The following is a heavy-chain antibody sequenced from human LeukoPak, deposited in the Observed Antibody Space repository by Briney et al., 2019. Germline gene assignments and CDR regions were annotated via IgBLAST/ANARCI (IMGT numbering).Heavy chain of an antibody. V-gene: IGHV3-74*01. Sequence: GGSLRLSCAASGFTFRDYWMHWIRQAPGKGLVWVSRIKGDGSHTIYADSVKGRFTISRDNAKNTLYLQMKSLRVEDTALYYCVRDWDHFDFDSWGQGTLVTVSS. CDR1: GFTFRDYW. CDR3: VRDWDHFDFDS. CDR2: IKGDGSHT. J-gene: IGHJ5*01. D-gene: IGHD1-26*01.